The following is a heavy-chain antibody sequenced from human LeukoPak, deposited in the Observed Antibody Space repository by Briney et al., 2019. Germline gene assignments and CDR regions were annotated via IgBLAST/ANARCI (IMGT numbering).Heavy chain of an antibody. J-gene: IGHJ4*02. CDR3: ARDCSSTSCYTDY. D-gene: IGHD2-2*02. Sequence: SETLSLTCTVSGGSISSSSYYWGWIRQPPGKGLEWIGSIFYSGSTSYNPSLKSRVTLSVDTSKNQFSLKLSSVTAADTAVYYCARDCSSTSCYTDYWGQGTLVTVSS. CDR1: GGSISSSSYY. V-gene: IGHV4-39*02. CDR2: IFYSGST.